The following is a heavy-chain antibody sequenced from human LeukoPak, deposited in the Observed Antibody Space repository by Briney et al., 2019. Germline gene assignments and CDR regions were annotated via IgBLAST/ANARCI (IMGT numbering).Heavy chain of an antibody. Sequence: SVKVSCKASGGTFSSYAISWVRQAPGQGLEWMGRIIPILGIANYAQKLQGRVTMTTDTSTSTAYMELRSLRSDDTAVYYCARDGAAGYYDTSSIWGQGTMVTVSS. CDR2: IIPILGIA. D-gene: IGHD3-22*01. J-gene: IGHJ3*02. V-gene: IGHV1-69*04. CDR1: GGTFSSYA. CDR3: ARDGAAGYYDTSSI.